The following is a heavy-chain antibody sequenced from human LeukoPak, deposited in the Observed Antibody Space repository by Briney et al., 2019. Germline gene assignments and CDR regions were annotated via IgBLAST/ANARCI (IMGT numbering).Heavy chain of an antibody. J-gene: IGHJ4*02. CDR1: GYSFTSYW. V-gene: IGHV5-51*01. D-gene: IGHD1-26*01. CDR2: IYPGDSDT. CDR3: ARRARDLLGTTNYFEY. Sequence: GESLQISCKGSGYSFTSYWIGWVRQMPGKGLEWMGIIYPGDSDTRHSPSFQGQVTISADKSISTAYLQWSSLKASDTAMYYCARRARDLLGTTNYFEYWGQGTLVTVSS.